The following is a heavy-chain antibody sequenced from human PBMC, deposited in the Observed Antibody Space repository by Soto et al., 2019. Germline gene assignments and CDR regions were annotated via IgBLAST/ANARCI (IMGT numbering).Heavy chain of an antibody. CDR3: ARERDDNGAYYPKPFVG. V-gene: IGHV1-18*01. CDR2: ISTYNGNA. J-gene: IGHJ4*02. CDR1: GYTFTTYD. D-gene: IGHD3-22*01. Sequence: ASVKVSCKASGYTFTTYDISWVRQAPGQGLEWMGRISTYNGNANYPQSLQGRLTLTTDTSTTTAYMELRSLRSDDTAVYYCARERDDNGAYYPKPFVGWGQGTLVTVSS.